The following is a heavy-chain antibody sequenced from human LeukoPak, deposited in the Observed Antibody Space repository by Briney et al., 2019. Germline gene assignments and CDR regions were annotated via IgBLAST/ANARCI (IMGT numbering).Heavy chain of an antibody. CDR3: ARHGGYSAPLAY. V-gene: IGHV4-4*07. J-gene: IGHJ4*02. Sequence: SETLSLTCTVSGGSISSYYWSWIRQPAGKGLEWIGRIYTSGSTNYNPSLKSRVTMSVDTSKNQFSLKLSSLTAEDTAVYYCARHGGYSAPLAYWGQGTLVTVSS. CDR2: IYTSGST. D-gene: IGHD5-18*01. CDR1: GGSISSYY.